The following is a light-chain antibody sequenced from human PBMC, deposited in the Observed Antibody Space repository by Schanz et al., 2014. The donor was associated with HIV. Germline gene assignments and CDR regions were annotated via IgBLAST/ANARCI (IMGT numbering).Light chain of an antibody. CDR1: PGISTY. CDR3: QQLNSHPPWT. CDR2: AAS. Sequence: DIQLTQSPTFLSASVGDRVTITCRASPGISTYLAWHQQKPGKAPKLLRYAASTLQSAVPSRFSGSGSGTEFTLTISSLQPEDCATYYCQQLNSHPPWTFGQGTKVEIK. V-gene: IGKV1-9*01. J-gene: IGKJ1*01.